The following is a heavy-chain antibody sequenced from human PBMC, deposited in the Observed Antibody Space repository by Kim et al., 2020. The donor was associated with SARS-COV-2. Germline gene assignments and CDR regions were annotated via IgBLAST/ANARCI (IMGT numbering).Heavy chain of an antibody. CDR1: GHTFTSYY. CDR2: INPSGGST. Sequence: ASVKVSCKASGHTFTSYYMHWVRQAPGQGLEWMGIINPSGGSTSYAQKFQGRVTMTRDTSTSTVYMELSSLRSEDTAVYYCARVGPHTIPHPSPYYYYYYGMDVWGQGTTVTVSS. CDR3: ARVGPHTIPHPSPYYYYYYGMDV. V-gene: IGHV1-46*01. D-gene: IGHD3-9*01. J-gene: IGHJ6*02.